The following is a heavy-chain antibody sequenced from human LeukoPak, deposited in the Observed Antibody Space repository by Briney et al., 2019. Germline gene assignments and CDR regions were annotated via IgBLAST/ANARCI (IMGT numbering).Heavy chain of an antibody. CDR1: GFTFSSYS. CDR2: ISSSSSYI. V-gene: IGHV3-21*01. D-gene: IGHD7-27*01. J-gene: IGHJ4*02. CDR3: ARDPLWPELGHFDY. Sequence: GGSLRLSCAASGFTFSSYSMNWVRQAPGKGLEWVSSISSSSSYIYYADSVKGRFTISRDNTKNSLYLQMNSLRAEDTAVYYCARDPLWPELGHFDYWGQGTLVTVSS.